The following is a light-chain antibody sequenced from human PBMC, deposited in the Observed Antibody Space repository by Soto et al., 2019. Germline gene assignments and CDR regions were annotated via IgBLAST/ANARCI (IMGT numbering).Light chain of an antibody. J-gene: IGLJ3*02. Sequence: QSALTQPASVSGSPGQSITISCTGTSSDVGAYNYVSWYQQHPGKAPKLMIYEVSNRPSGVSNRFSGSQSGNTASLTISGLQAEEESDYYCSSYTSSSTWVIGGGTKLTVL. CDR2: EVS. CDR3: SSYTSSSTWV. CDR1: SSDVGAYNY. V-gene: IGLV2-14*01.